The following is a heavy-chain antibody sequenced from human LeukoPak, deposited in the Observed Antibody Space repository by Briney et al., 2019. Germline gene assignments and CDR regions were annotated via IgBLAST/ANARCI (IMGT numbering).Heavy chain of an antibody. CDR1: GGSFSGYY. J-gene: IGHJ3*02. D-gene: IGHD3-10*01. CDR3: ARFMVRGVKLRAFDI. CDR2: TNHSGST. V-gene: IGHV4-34*01. Sequence: SETLSLTCAVYGGSFSGYYWSWIRQPPGKGLEWIGETNHSGSTNYNPSLKSRVTISVDTSKNQFSLKLSSVTAADTAVYYCARFMVRGVKLRAFDIWGQGTMVTVSS.